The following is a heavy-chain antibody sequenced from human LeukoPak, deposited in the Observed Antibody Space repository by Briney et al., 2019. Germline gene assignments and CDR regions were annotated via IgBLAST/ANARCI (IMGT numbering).Heavy chain of an antibody. J-gene: IGHJ3*02. CDR2: IYYSGST. CDR3: ARVVCSSTSCPRGNAFDI. CDR1: GSINNYY. V-gene: IGHV4-59*01. Sequence: SETLSLTCTVSGSINNYYWSWIRQPPGKGLEWIGYIYYSGSTNYNPSLKSRVTISVDTSKNQFSLNLSSVTAADTAVYYCARVVCSSTSCPRGNAFDIWGQGTIVTVSS. D-gene: IGHD2-2*01.